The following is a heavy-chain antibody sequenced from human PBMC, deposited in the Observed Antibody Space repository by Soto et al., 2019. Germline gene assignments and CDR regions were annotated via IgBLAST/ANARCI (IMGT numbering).Heavy chain of an antibody. Sequence: PGGSLRLSCAASGFTFGTYGMGWVRQAPGKGLEWVSTITGGNTYYAASVKGRFTISRDNYKNTLYLQMSSLRAEDTALYYCAKDKERGGYDSDFDSWGQGPLVT. CDR3: AKDKERGGYDSDFDS. D-gene: IGHD3-3*01. J-gene: IGHJ4*02. CDR1: GFTFGTYG. V-gene: IGHV3-23*01. CDR2: ITGGNT.